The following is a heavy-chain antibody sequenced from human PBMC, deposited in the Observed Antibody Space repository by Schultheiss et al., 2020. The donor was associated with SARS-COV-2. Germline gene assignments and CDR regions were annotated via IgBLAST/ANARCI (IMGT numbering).Heavy chain of an antibody. CDR3: ARERGPYGDYENWFDP. D-gene: IGHD4-17*01. Sequence: SETLSLTCTVSGGSISSGDYYWSWIRQPPGKGLEWIGYIYYSGSTYYNPSLKSRVTISVDTSKNQFSLKLSSVTAADTAVHYCARERGPYGDYENWFDPWGQGTLVTVSS. V-gene: IGHV4-30-4*01. CDR1: GGSISSGDYY. CDR2: IYYSGST. J-gene: IGHJ5*02.